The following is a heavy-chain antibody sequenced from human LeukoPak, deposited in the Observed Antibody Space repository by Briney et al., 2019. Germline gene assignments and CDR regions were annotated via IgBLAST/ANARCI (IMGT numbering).Heavy chain of an antibody. CDR1: GGSIISYY. Sequence: SETLSLTCPVSGGSIISYYWSWFRQPPGKGLEWIGYFYYSGSTNYNPSLKSRVTISVDTSKNQFSLKLSSVTAADTAVYYCARDVSSWLDNWGQGTLVTVSS. D-gene: IGHD6-13*01. CDR3: ARDVSSWLDN. J-gene: IGHJ4*02. V-gene: IGHV4-59*01. CDR2: FYYSGST.